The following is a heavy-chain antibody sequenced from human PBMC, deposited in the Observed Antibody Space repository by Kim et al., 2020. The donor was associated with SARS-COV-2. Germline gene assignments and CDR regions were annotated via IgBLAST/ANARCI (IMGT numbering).Heavy chain of an antibody. Sequence: SETLSLTCTVSGGSISSSSYYWGWIRQPPGKGLEWIGSIYYSGSTYYNPSLKSRVTISVDTSKNQFSLKLSSVTAADTAVYYCAGTLEWLVGDWGQVTLVTVSS. CDR3: AGTLEWLVGD. V-gene: IGHV4-39*01. CDR2: IYYSGST. D-gene: IGHD6-19*01. J-gene: IGHJ4*02. CDR1: GGSISSSSYY.